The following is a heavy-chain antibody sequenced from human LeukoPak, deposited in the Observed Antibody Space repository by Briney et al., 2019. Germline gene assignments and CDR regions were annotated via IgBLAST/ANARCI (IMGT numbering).Heavy chain of an antibody. J-gene: IGHJ4*02. Sequence: GASMKVSCKPSGYTFTSYGLSWVRQAPGQGLEWMGWISTNSGNTNYAQNFQGRVTMTTDASTSTAYMELWSLRSDDTAVYYCARDRNYVPDYWGQGTLVTVSS. CDR1: GYTFTSYG. V-gene: IGHV1-18*01. D-gene: IGHD1-7*01. CDR2: ISTNSGNT. CDR3: ARDRNYVPDY.